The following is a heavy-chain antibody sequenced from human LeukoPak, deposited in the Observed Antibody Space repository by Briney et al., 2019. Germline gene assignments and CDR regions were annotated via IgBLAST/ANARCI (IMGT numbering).Heavy chain of an antibody. CDR2: INHSGST. CDR3: ARELRMVRGVISY. J-gene: IGHJ4*02. D-gene: IGHD3-10*01. Sequence: SETLSLTCAVYGGSFSGYYWSWIRQPPGKGLEWIGEINHSGSTNYNPSLKSRVTISVDTSKNQFSLKLSSVTAADTAVYYCARELRMVRGVISYWGQGTLVTVSS. CDR1: GGSFSGYY. V-gene: IGHV4-34*01.